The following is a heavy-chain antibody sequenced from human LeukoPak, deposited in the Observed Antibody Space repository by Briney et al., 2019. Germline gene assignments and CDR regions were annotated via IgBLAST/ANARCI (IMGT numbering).Heavy chain of an antibody. CDR2: IYHSGST. D-gene: IGHD4/OR15-4a*01. V-gene: IGHV4-59*12. CDR3: ARVSWTLDYSYPDAFDI. CDR1: GGSISSYY. J-gene: IGHJ3*02. Sequence: PSETLSLTCTVSGGSISSYYWSWIRQPPGKGLEWIGYIYHSGSTYYNPSLKSRVTISVDRSKNQFSLKLSSVTAADTAVYYCARVSWTLDYSYPDAFDIWGQGTMVTVSS.